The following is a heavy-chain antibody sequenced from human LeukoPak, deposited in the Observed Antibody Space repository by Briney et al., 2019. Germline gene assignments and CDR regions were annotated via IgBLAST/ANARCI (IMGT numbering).Heavy chain of an antibody. Sequence: GGSLRLSCAASGFIFTNYAMSWVRQAPGKGLVWVSRIRGDGTNPIYADSVKGRFTISRDNAKNTLYLQMNSLRAEDTAVYYCARDTYYAPFDPWGQGTLVTVSS. CDR1: GFIFTNYA. CDR2: IRGDGTNP. J-gene: IGHJ5*02. V-gene: IGHV3-74*01. D-gene: IGHD2/OR15-2a*01. CDR3: ARDTYYAPFDP.